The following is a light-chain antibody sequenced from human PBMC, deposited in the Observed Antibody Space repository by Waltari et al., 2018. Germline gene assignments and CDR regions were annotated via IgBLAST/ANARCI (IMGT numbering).Light chain of an antibody. V-gene: IGLV3-25*03. Sequence: SYELTQPPSVSVSPGQTARITCSGDALPKQSAFWYQQKSGQAPVVVIYKDTERPSGIPDRISGSSSGTTVTLTISGAQAEDEADYYCQSGDSSGVVVFGGGTKLTVL. CDR1: ALPKQS. J-gene: IGLJ2*01. CDR3: QSGDSSGVVV. CDR2: KDT.